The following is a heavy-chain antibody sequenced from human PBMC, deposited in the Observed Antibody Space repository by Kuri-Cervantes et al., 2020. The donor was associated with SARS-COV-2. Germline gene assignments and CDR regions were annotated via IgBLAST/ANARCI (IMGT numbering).Heavy chain of an antibody. J-gene: IGHJ3*02. Sequence: SETLSLTCTVSGGSISSYYWSWIRQPAGKGLEWIGRIYTSGSTNYNPSLKSRVTMSVDTSKNQFSLKLSSVTAADTAVYYCARVSVADGTMVQGPWAFDIWGQGTMVTVSS. CDR2: IYTSGST. CDR1: GGSISSYY. D-gene: IGHD3-10*01. V-gene: IGHV4-4*07. CDR3: ARVSVADGTMVQGPWAFDI.